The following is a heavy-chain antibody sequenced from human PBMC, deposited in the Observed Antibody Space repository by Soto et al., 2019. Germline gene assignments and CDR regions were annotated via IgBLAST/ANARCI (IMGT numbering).Heavy chain of an antibody. CDR3: ARDIAYFDS. Sequence: PSETLSLTCTVSGGSFKSGSYSWGWIRQPPGKGLEGIGYVYHTGRSTYHPSLKSRVSISMDTPKNQFSLNMDSVTAAATAVYFCARDIAYFDSWGQGTLVTVSS. CDR2: VYHTGRS. V-gene: IGHV4-61*01. D-gene: IGHD2-15*01. CDR1: GGSFKSGSYS. J-gene: IGHJ4*02.